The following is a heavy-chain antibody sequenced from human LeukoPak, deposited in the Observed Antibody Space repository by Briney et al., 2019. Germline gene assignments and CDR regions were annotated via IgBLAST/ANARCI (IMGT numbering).Heavy chain of an antibody. CDR1: GYTFTGYY. J-gene: IGHJ4*02. CDR3: ASGWAQYYYDSSGYSFDY. V-gene: IGHV1-2*02. D-gene: IGHD3-22*01. CDR2: INPNSGGT. Sequence: ASVKVSCKASGYTFTGYYMHWVRQAPGQGLEWMGWINPNSGGTNYAQKFQGRVTMTRDTSISTAYMELSRLRSDDTAVYYCASGWAQYYYDSSGYSFDYWGQGTLVTVSS.